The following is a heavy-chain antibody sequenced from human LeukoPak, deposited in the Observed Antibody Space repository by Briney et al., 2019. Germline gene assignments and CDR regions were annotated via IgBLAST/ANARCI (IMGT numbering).Heavy chain of an antibody. V-gene: IGHV3-33*01. CDR3: ARDLSRGDYRAVDY. CDR1: GFTFSSYG. CDR2: IWYDGSSK. D-gene: IGHD4-17*01. Sequence: GGSLRLSCAASGFTFSSYGIHWVRQAPGKGLEWAALIWYDGSSKYYADSVKGRFTISRDNSKNTLYLQMASLRAEDTAVYYCARDLSRGDYRAVDYWGQGTLVTVSS. J-gene: IGHJ4*02.